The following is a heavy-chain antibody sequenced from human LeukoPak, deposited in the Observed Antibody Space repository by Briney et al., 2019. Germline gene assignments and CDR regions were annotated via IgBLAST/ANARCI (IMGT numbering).Heavy chain of an antibody. Sequence: ASVKVSCKASGYTFTSYDINWVRQATGQGLEWMGWMNPNSGNTGYAQKFQGRVTMTRDTSISTAYMELSRLRSDDTAVYYCARARFHYYGSGSYDDYFDYWGQGTLVTVSS. V-gene: IGHV1-8*02. CDR3: ARARFHYYGSGSYDDYFDY. D-gene: IGHD3-10*01. CDR1: GYTFTSYD. CDR2: MNPNSGNT. J-gene: IGHJ4*02.